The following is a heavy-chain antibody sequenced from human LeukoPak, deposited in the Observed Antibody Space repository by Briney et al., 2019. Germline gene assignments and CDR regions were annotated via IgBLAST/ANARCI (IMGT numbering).Heavy chain of an antibody. CDR2: IYSGGST. D-gene: IGHD6-13*01. CDR3: TRDQGIAAMGTLNDY. CDR1: GFTVSHNY. J-gene: IGHJ4*02. Sequence: PGGSLRLSCAASGFTVSHNYMSWVRQAPGKGLEWVSVIYSGGSTYYADSVKGRFSISRDNSKNTVHLQMNSLRVEDTAVYYCTRDQGIAAMGTLNDYWGQGTLVTVSS. V-gene: IGHV3-53*01.